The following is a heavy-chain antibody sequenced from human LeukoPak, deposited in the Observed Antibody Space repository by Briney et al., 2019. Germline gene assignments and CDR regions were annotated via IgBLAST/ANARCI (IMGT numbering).Heavy chain of an antibody. CDR1: GGSFSGYH. CDR3: ARVAYCGGDCSTYPYFDY. D-gene: IGHD2-21*02. J-gene: IGHJ4*02. V-gene: IGHV4-34*01. CDR2: INHSGST. Sequence: SETLSLTCAVYGGSFSGYHWSWIRQPPGKGLECIGEINHSGSTNYNPSLKSRVTISVDTSKNQFSLKLSSVTAADTAVYYCARVAYCGGDCSTYPYFDYWGQGTLVTVSS.